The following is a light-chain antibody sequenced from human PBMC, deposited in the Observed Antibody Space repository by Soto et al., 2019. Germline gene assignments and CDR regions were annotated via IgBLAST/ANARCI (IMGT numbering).Light chain of an antibody. CDR2: GAS. CDR1: QSFSSTY. J-gene: IGKJ1*01. V-gene: IGKV3-20*01. Sequence: EFVLTQSPGTLSLSPGERATLSCRASQSFSSTYLAWYQQKPGQAPRLLMYGASTRATGIPDRFSGSGSGTDFTLTINRLEPEDFAVYYCQHYGSSRTFGQGTKVDIK. CDR3: QHYGSSRT.